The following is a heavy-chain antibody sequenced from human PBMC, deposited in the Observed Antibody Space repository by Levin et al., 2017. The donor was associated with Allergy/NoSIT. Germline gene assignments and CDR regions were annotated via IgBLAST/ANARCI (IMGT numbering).Heavy chain of an antibody. Sequence: ESLKISCTVSGGSISSYYWSWIRQPPGKGLEWIGYIYYSGSTNYNPSLKSRVTISVDTSKNQFSLKLSSVTAADTAVYYCARKHCSSTSCYAGTYYFDYWGQGTLVTVSS. D-gene: IGHD2-2*01. CDR3: ARKHCSSTSCYAGTYYFDY. V-gene: IGHV4-59*01. CDR1: GGSISSYY. J-gene: IGHJ4*02. CDR2: IYYSGST.